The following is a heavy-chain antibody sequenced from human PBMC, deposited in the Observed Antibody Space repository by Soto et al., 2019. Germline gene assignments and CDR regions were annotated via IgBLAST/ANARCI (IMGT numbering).Heavy chain of an antibody. CDR3: ARGFTYYYDSSGYSRDAFDI. Sequence: ASVKVSCKASGYTFTSYGISWVRQAPGQGLEWMGWISAYNGNTNYAQKLQGRVTMTTDTSTSTAYMGLRSLRSDDTAVYYCARGFTYYYDSSGYSRDAFDIWGQGTMVTVSS. CDR1: GYTFTSYG. CDR2: ISAYNGNT. V-gene: IGHV1-18*04. J-gene: IGHJ3*02. D-gene: IGHD3-22*01.